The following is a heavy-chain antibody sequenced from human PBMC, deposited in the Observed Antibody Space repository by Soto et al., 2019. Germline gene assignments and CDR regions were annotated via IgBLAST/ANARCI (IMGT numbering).Heavy chain of an antibody. CDR2: ISGSGGST. CDR1: GFTFSSYA. J-gene: IGHJ4*02. Sequence: GGSLRLSCAASGFTFSSYAMSWVRQAPGKGLEWVSAISGSGGSTYHADSVKGRFTISRDNSKNTLYLQMNSLRAEDTAVYYCAKAVLGGYSYGYFGNFDYWGQGTLVTVSS. CDR3: AKAVLGGYSYGYFGNFDY. D-gene: IGHD5-18*01. V-gene: IGHV3-23*01.